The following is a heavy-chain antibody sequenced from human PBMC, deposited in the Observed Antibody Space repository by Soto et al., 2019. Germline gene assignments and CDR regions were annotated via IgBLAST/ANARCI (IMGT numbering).Heavy chain of an antibody. D-gene: IGHD4-17*01. V-gene: IGHV4-59*01. J-gene: IGHJ4*02. CDR3: ARDSDYVLDY. CDR2: IYYSGST. CDR1: GGSISSYY. Sequence: LALTCTVSGGSISSYYWSWIRQPPGKGLEWIGYIYYSGSTNYNPSLKSRVTISVDTSKNQFSLKLSSVTAADTAVYYCARDSDYVLDYWGQGTLVTAPQ.